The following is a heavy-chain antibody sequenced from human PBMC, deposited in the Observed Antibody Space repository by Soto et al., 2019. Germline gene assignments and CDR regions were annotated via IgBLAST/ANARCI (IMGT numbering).Heavy chain of an antibody. V-gene: IGHV4-4*02. D-gene: IGHD6-6*01. CDR3: ARQKVFGSSRAGGFDY. CDR1: SGSISTDYW. CDR2: VTHSGTA. Sequence: SETLSLTCAVSSGSISTDYWWGWVRQPPGKGLEWIGYVTHSGTAYSIPPLNGRLTLSVDSSQTQFSLKLTSVTAADSAFYYCARQKVFGSSRAGGFDYWGQGTLVTVSS. J-gene: IGHJ4*02.